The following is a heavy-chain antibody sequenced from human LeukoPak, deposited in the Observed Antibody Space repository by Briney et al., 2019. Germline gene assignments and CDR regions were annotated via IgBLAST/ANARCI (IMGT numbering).Heavy chain of an antibody. CDR1: GFTFGDYA. CDR2: IRSKAYGGTT. J-gene: IGHJ5*02. Sequence: GSLRLSCTASGFTFGDYAMSWVGQAPGKGLEWVGFIRSKAYGGTTEYAASVKGRFTISRDDSKSIAYLQMNSLKTEDTAVYYCTRSPTSRWFDPWGQGTLITASS. V-gene: IGHV3-49*04. CDR3: TRSPTSRWFDP.